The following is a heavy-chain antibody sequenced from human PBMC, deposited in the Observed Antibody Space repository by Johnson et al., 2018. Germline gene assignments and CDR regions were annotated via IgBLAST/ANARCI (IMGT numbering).Heavy chain of an antibody. CDR2: ISYDGTNK. J-gene: IGHJ1*01. V-gene: IGHV3-30*03. CDR1: GFTFTNYG. D-gene: IGHD2-15*01. CDR3: ARGDIVVVVVAREYFKH. Sequence: QVQLVESGGGVVQPGRSLRLSCAASGFTFTNYGMHWVRQAPGTGLEWVALISYDGTNKYYADSVKGRFTISRDNSKNTLYLQMNSLRAADTAVYYCARGDIVVVVVAREYFKHWGQGTLVTVSS.